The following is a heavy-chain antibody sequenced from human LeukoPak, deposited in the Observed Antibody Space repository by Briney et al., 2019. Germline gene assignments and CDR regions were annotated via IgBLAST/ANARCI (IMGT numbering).Heavy chain of an antibody. CDR1: GFTVSSNY. CDR2: IYSGGST. Sequence: GALLPSFAASGFTVSSNYMSWVRQAPGKGVEWVSVIYSGGSTYYANSVQGRFTISRDNSKNTLYLQMNSLRAEDTAVYYCARGRPGTPNAFDIWGQGTMVTVSS. J-gene: IGHJ3*02. D-gene: IGHD3-10*01. CDR3: ARGRPGTPNAFDI. V-gene: IGHV3-53*01.